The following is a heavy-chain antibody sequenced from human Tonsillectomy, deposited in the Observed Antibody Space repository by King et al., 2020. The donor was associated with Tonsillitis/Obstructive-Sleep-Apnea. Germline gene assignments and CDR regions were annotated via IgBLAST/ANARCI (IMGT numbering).Heavy chain of an antibody. Sequence: VQLVESGGGVVQPGRSLRLSCAASGFTFSNYGMHWVRQAPGKGLEWVAVISYDGTNAYYGDSVKGRFTISRDNSKNTLYLQMNSLRAEDTAVYYCAKDTGPIAVAGEFDYWGQGTLATVSS. CDR3: AKDTGPIAVAGEFDY. D-gene: IGHD6-19*01. CDR1: GFTFSNYG. CDR2: ISYDGTNA. J-gene: IGHJ4*02. V-gene: IGHV3-30*18.